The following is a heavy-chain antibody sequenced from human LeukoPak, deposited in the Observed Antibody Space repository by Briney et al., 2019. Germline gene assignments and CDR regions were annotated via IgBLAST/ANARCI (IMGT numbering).Heavy chain of an antibody. J-gene: IGHJ3*02. V-gene: IGHV3-23*01. CDR1: GFTFSNYA. CDR3: ARDRAFPNDVFDI. Sequence: TGGSLRLSCAASGFTFSNYAMSWVRQAPGKGLEWVSAIHGTDGRTWYPDSVKGRCTISRDNSRNTLYLQLNSLRAEDTAVYYCARDRAFPNDVFDIWGQGTMVSVSS. CDR2: IHGTDGRT. D-gene: IGHD2/OR15-2a*01.